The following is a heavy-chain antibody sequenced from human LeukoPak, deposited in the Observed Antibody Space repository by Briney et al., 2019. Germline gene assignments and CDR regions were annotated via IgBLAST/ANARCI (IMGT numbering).Heavy chain of an antibody. V-gene: IGHV4-34*01. CDR1: GGSFSGYY. D-gene: IGHD6-6*01. CDR3: ARRGQLDGLYSYFDY. Sequence: SETLSLTCAVYGGSFSGYYWGWFRQPPGEGLEWIGNIYYRGSTYYHPSLKSRVTISVDTSKNQFSLRLTSVTAADTAVYYCARRGQLDGLYSYFDYWGQGTLVTVSS. J-gene: IGHJ4*02. CDR2: IYYRGST.